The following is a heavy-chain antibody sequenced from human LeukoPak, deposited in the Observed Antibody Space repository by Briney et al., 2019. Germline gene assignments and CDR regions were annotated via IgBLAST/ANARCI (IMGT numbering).Heavy chain of an antibody. CDR3: ARDRGKRVETSMVGFP. J-gene: IGHJ5*02. V-gene: IGHV3-21*01. Sequence: GGTLRLSCAASRFTFRSYGMSWVRQAPGKGLQWVSSISSSSTYTYYADSVKGRFTISRDNAKNSLYLQMNNLRAEDTAVYYCARDRGKRVETSMVGFPWGQGTLVTVSS. CDR1: RFTFRSYG. CDR2: ISSSSTYT. D-gene: IGHD5-18*01.